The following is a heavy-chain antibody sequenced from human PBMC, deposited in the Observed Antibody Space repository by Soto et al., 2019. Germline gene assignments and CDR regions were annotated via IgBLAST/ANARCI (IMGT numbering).Heavy chain of an antibody. Sequence: ASVKVSCKASGGTFSSYAISWVRQAPGQGLEWMGGIIPIFGTANYAQKFQGRVTITADKSTSTAYMELSSLRSEDTAVYYCASGYYYDSSGYYPGFFFYYYGMDVWGQGTTVTVSS. CDR1: GGTFSSYA. CDR2: IIPIFGTA. CDR3: ASGYYYDSSGYYPGFFFYYYGMDV. V-gene: IGHV1-69*06. J-gene: IGHJ6*02. D-gene: IGHD3-22*01.